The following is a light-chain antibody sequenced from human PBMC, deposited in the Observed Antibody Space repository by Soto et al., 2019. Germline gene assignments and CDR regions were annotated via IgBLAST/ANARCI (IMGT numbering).Light chain of an antibody. J-gene: IGKJ4*01. V-gene: IGKV1-39*01. CDR3: QQTYRTPLT. Sequence: DIQMTQSPSSLSASVGDRVTITCRAGQYIGRYLNWYQQKPGKAPKLLIYAASSLHSGVPSRFSGSGSGTVFTLTISSLQPEDFATYSCQQTYRTPLTFGGGTKVEIK. CDR2: AAS. CDR1: QYIGRY.